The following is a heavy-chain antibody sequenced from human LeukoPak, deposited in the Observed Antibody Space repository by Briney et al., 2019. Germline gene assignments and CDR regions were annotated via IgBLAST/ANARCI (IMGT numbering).Heavy chain of an antibody. CDR1: GFTFSSYS. J-gene: IGHJ6*01. V-gene: IGHV3-21*01. Sequence: PGGSLRLSCAASGFTFSSYSMNWVRQAPGKGLEWVSSISSSSSYIYYADSVKGRFTISRDNAKNTLYLQMNSLRAEDRAVYYCAREWYDIGYGMAVWGQRATVTVSS. CDR2: ISSSSSYI. D-gene: IGHD3-9*01. CDR3: AREWYDIGYGMAV.